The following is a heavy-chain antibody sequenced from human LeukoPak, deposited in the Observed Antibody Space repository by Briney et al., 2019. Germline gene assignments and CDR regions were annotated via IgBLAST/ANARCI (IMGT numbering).Heavy chain of an antibody. J-gene: IGHJ4*02. CDR1: GFTFSSYA. D-gene: IGHD1-14*01. V-gene: IGHV3-30-3*01. CDR3: VRDAGGY. CDR2: ISYDGSNK. Sequence: GGSLRLSCAASGFTFSSYAMHWVRQAPGKGLEWVAVISYDGSNKYYADSVKGRFTISRDNSKSTLYLQMSSLRTEDTGVYFCVRDAGGYWGQGTLVTVSS.